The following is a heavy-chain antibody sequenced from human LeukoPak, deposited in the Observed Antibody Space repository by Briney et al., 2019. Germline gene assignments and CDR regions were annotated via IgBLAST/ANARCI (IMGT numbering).Heavy chain of an antibody. CDR3: ARDRGYSTFDY. D-gene: IGHD4-23*01. CDR2: MKEDGGEI. V-gene: IGHV3-7*01. Sequence: PGGSLRLSCEASAFTFSSYWMSWVRQAPGKGLEWVANMKEDGGEINYVDSVKGRFTISRDNAKNSLFLQMNSLRVEDTAAYYCARDRGYSTFDYWGQGTLVTVSS. CDR1: AFTFSSYW. J-gene: IGHJ4*02.